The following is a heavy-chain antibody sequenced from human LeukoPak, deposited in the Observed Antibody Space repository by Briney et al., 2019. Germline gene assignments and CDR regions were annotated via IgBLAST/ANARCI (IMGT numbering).Heavy chain of an antibody. CDR2: IYYSGNT. CDR3: ANMVRGVKDLYYFDY. J-gene: IGHJ4*02. V-gene: IGHV4-39*07. Sequence: PSEILSLTCTVSGGSISSSSYYWGWIRQPPGKGLEWIGSIYYSGNTYYNPSLKSQVTISVDTSKNQFSLKLSSVTAADTAVYYCANMVRGVKDLYYFDYWGQGTLVTVSS. D-gene: IGHD3-10*01. CDR1: GGSISSSSYY.